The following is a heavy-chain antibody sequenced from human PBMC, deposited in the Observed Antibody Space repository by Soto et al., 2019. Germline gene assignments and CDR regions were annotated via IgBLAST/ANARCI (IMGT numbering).Heavy chain of an antibody. CDR3: AETPLYYGMKACDAKDLGEFDS. V-gene: IGHV1-3*01. D-gene: IGHD3-9*01. J-gene: IGHJ4*02. Sequence: ASVKVSCKASGYTFTSYAMHWVRQAPGQRLEWMGWINAGNGNTKYSQKFQGRVTITRDTSASTAYMELSSLRSEDTAVYYCAETPLYYGMKACDAKDLGEFDSWGQGILVTVSS. CDR1: GYTFTSYA. CDR2: INAGNGNT.